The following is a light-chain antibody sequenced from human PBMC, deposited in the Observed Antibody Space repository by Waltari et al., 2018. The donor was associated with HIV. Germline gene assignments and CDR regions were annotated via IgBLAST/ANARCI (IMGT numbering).Light chain of an antibody. CDR1: QSVSSY. Sequence: EIVLTQSPATLSLSPGERATLSCRASQSVSSYFAWYQQKAGQAPRLLIYDASNRATDIPARFSGSGSGTEFTLTISSLHSEDFAVYHCQQYNNWPRTFGQGTKLETK. CDR2: DAS. CDR3: QQYNNWPRT. J-gene: IGKJ2*01. V-gene: IGKV3-15*01.